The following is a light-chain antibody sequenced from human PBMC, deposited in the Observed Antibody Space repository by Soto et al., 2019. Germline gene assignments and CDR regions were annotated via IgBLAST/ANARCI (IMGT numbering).Light chain of an antibody. CDR3: QTWGSGTVV. CDR2: LNSDGSH. V-gene: IGLV4-69*01. CDR1: SGHSSYA. Sequence: QSVLTQSPSASASLGASVKLTCTLSSGHSSYAIAWHQQQPEKGPRYLMKLNSDGSHSKGDGIPDRFSGSSSGAERYLTISSLQSEDEADYYCQTWGSGTVVFGEGTTLTVL. J-gene: IGLJ2*01.